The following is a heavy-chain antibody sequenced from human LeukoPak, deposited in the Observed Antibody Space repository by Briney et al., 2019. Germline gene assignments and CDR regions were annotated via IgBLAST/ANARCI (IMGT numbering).Heavy chain of an antibody. CDR3: AKGLGWELSPLNY. CDR2: ISGSGGST. Sequence: GGSLRLSCAASGFTFSSYAMSWVRQAPGKGPEWVSAISGSGGSTYYADSVKGRFTVSRDNSKNTLYLQMNSLRAEDTAVYYCAKGLGWELSPLNYWGQGTLVTVSS. CDR1: GFTFSSYA. V-gene: IGHV3-23*01. D-gene: IGHD1-26*01. J-gene: IGHJ4*02.